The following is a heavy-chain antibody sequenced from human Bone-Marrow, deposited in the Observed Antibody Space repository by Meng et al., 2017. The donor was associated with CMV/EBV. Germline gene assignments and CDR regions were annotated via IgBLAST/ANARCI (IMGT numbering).Heavy chain of an antibody. V-gene: IGHV1-2*02. CDR3: ARDLVLPVRTFDI. J-gene: IGHJ3*02. CDR2: INPNSGGT. CDR1: GYTFTGYY. Sequence: KASGYTFTGYYMHWVRQAPGQGLEWMGWINPNSGGTNYAQKFQGRVTMTRDTSISTAYMELSRLRSDDTAVYYCARDLVLPVRTFDIWGQGTMVTVSS. D-gene: IGHD3-10*01.